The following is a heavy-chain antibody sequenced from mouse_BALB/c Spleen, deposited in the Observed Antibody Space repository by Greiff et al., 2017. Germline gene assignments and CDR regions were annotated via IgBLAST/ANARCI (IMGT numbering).Heavy chain of an antibody. Sequence: VQLQQSGAELVRPGVSVKISCKGSGYTFTDYAMHWVKQSHAKSLEWIGVISTYYGDASYNQKFKGKATMTVDKSSSTAYMELARLTSEDSAIYYCARSHYGNYHYFDYWGQGTTLTVSS. J-gene: IGHJ2*01. CDR2: ISTYYGDA. D-gene: IGHD2-1*01. V-gene: IGHV1S137*01. CDR3: ARSHYGNYHYFDY. CDR1: GYTFTDYA.